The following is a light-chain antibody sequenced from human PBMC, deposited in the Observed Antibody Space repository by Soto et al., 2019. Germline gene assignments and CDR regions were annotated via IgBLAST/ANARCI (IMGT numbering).Light chain of an antibody. J-gene: IGLJ1*01. V-gene: IGLV2-14*01. CDR3: SSYSSSTTRV. Sequence: QSVLTQPASVSGSPGQSITISCTGTSSDVGSYNYVSWYQQHPGKAPKLMIYEVSNRPSGVSNRFSGSKSGTTASLTISGLQAEDEADYYCSSYSSSTTRVFGAGTKVTVL. CDR2: EVS. CDR1: SSDVGSYNY.